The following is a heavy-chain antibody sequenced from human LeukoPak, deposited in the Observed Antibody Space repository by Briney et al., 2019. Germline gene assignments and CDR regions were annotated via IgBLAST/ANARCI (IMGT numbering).Heavy chain of an antibody. Sequence: GASVKVSCKASGYTFTYYYFHWVRQAPGQGLEWMGWINPNSGDTNYAQKFQDRVTMTRDTSISTAYMELRRLRSDDTALYYCARDWGYCSGGNCQIHWFDPWVQGTLVTVSS. J-gene: IGHJ5*02. CDR2: INPNSGDT. D-gene: IGHD2-15*01. CDR1: GYTFTYYY. V-gene: IGHV1-2*02. CDR3: ARDWGYCSGGNCQIHWFDP.